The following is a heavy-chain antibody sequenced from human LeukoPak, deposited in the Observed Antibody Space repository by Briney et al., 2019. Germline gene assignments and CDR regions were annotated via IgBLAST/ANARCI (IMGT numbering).Heavy chain of an antibody. CDR2: IKQDGSEK. CDR1: GFTFSGYW. J-gene: IGHJ4*02. D-gene: IGHD6-13*01. CDR3: AKDGDNIAEAPFDY. V-gene: IGHV3-7*01. Sequence: QSGGSLRLSCAASGFTFSGYWMSWVRQAPGKGLEWVANIKQDGSEKYYVDSVKGRFTISRDNPKNSLYLQMNSLRAEDTAVYYFAKDGDNIAEAPFDYWGQGTLVTVSS.